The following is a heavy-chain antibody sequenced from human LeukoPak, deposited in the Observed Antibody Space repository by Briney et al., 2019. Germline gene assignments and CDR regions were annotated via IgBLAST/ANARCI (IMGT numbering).Heavy chain of an antibody. CDR2: ISWNSGSI. V-gene: IGHV3-9*01. J-gene: IGHJ3*02. Sequence: GGSLRLSCAASGFTFDDYAMHWVRHPPGKGLEWDSGISWNSGSIVYADSVKGRFTISRDNAKTSLYLQMNSLRAEDTAVYYCARSLFWDILAPGAFDIWGQGTMVTVSS. CDR3: ARSLFWDILAPGAFDI. CDR1: GFTFDDYA. D-gene: IGHD3-9*01.